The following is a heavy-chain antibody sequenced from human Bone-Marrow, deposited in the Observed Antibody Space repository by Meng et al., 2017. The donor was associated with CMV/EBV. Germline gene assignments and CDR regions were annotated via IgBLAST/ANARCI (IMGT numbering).Heavy chain of an antibody. J-gene: IGHJ4*02. CDR2: IKQDGSEK. V-gene: IGHV3-7*01. Sequence: GESLKISCAASGFTFSSYWMSWVRQAPGKGLEWVANIKQDGSEKYYVDSVKGRFTISRDNSKNTLYLRMNSLRGEDTAVYYCAKDHGSSWANFDYWGQGTLVTVSS. CDR1: GFTFSSYW. CDR3: AKDHGSSWANFDY. D-gene: IGHD6-13*01.